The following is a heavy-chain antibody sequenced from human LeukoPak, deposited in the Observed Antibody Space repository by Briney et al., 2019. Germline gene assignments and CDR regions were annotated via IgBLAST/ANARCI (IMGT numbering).Heavy chain of an antibody. V-gene: IGHV3-30*03. J-gene: IGHJ4*02. CDR3: ARDPPPYFTIFGVVRYYFDY. CDR1: GFTFSSYG. D-gene: IGHD3-3*01. CDR2: ISYDGSNK. Sequence: GGSLRLSCAASGFTFSSYGMHWVRQAPGKGLEWVAVISYDGSNKYYADSVKGRFTISRDNSKNTLYLQMNSLRAEDTAVYYCARDPPPYFTIFGVVRYYFDYWGQGTLVTVSS.